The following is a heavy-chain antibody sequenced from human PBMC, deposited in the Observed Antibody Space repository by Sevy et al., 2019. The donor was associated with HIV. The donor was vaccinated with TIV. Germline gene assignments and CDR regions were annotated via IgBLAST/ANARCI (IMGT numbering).Heavy chain of an antibody. Sequence: ASVKVSCKASGDTFGNYAIAWVRQAPGQGLEWMGGVIPVFGSANSAQTFQDRVTITADVSTSTAYMALRSLRSEDTAVYYCARSNPDGYNYSYYYGMDVWGQGTTVTVSS. CDR1: GDTFGNYA. V-gene: IGHV1-69*13. J-gene: IGHJ6*02. CDR2: VIPVFGSA. D-gene: IGHD1-1*01. CDR3: ARSNPDGYNYSYYYGMDV.